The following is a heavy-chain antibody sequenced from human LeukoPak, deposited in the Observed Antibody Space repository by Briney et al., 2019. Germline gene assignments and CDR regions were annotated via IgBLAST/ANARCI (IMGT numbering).Heavy chain of an antibody. V-gene: IGHV4-61*02. CDR2: IYTSGST. D-gene: IGHD5-24*01. CDR3: ARGAPEILGWFDP. CDR1: GGSISSGSYY. J-gene: IGHJ5*02. Sequence: SETLSLTCTVSGGSISSGSYYWSCIRQPAGKGLEWIGRIYTSGSTNYNPSLKSRVTISVDTSKNQFSLQLSSVTAADTAVYYCARGAPEILGWFDPWGQGTLVTVSS.